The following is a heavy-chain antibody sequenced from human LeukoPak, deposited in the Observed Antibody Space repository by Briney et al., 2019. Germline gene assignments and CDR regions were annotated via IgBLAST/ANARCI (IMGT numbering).Heavy chain of an antibody. Sequence: SGRSLRLSCAASGFTFGDFGMHWVRQGPGKGLEWVAGISWNSGSIGYADSEKGRFTVSRDNAKNSLYLQMNSLRAEDTALYFCAKDMEALRPGYYFMDVWGKGTTVTVSS. J-gene: IGHJ6*03. CDR3: AKDMEALRPGYYFMDV. V-gene: IGHV3-9*01. D-gene: IGHD6-6*01. CDR2: ISWNSGSI. CDR1: GFTFGDFG.